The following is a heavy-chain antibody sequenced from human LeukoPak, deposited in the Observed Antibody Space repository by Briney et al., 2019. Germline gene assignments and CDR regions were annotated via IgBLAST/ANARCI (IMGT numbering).Heavy chain of an antibody. CDR3: ERARIRYYDSSGYHEFDY. D-gene: IGHD3-22*01. CDR2: ISGSGGST. V-gene: IGHV3-23*01. Sequence: GGSLRLSCAASGFNFSSYDMSWVGQATGKGLEWVSGISGSGGSTYYADSVNGRFTISKDNSKNSLYLQMNRLRAQDTAVYYCERARIRYYDSSGYHEFDYWGQGTLVTVSS. J-gene: IGHJ4*02. CDR1: GFNFSSYD.